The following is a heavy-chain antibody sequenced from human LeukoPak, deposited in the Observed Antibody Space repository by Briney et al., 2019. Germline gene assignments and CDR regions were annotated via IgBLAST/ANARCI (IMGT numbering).Heavy chain of an antibody. CDR3: ARDQGSMGNYYFDY. J-gene: IGHJ4*02. D-gene: IGHD4-23*01. CDR1: GFTFSSYA. CDR2: KSYDGSNK. Sequence: GRSLRLSCAASGFTFSSYAMHWVRQAPGKGLEWVAVKSYDGSNKYYADSAKGRFTISRDNSKNTLYLQMNSLRAEDTAVYYCARDQGSMGNYYFDYWGQGTLVTVSS. V-gene: IGHV3-30-3*01.